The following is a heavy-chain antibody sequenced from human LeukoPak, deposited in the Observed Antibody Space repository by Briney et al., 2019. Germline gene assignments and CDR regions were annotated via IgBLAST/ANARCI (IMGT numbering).Heavy chain of an antibody. D-gene: IGHD3-10*01. CDR3: AKGWGTMVRGVKASAFDI. Sequence: GGSLRLSCAASGFTFSSYAMSWVRQAPGKGLEWVSAISGSGGSTYYADSVKGRFTISRDNSKNTLYLQMNSLRAEDTAVYYVAKGWGTMVRGVKASAFDIWGQGTMVTVSS. CDR1: GFTFSSYA. V-gene: IGHV3-23*01. J-gene: IGHJ3*02. CDR2: ISGSGGST.